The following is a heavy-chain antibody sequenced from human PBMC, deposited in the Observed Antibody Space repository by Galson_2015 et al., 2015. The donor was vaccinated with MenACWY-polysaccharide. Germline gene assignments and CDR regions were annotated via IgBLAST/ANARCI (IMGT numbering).Heavy chain of an antibody. CDR1: GYTFTSYD. CDR2: MSPNTAKT. J-gene: IGHJ4*02. D-gene: IGHD6-19*01. CDR3: ARGRRDTAVAATAAVFLDY. Sequence: SVKVSCKASGYTFTSYDINWVRQATGQGLEWMGWMSPNTAKTGYPQKFQGRVTMTRNNSISTAYMELSSLTSEDTAVYYCARGRRDTAVAATAAVFLDYWGQGTLVTVSS. V-gene: IGHV1-8*01.